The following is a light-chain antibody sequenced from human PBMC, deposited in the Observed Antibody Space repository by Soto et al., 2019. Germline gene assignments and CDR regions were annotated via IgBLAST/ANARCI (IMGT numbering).Light chain of an antibody. CDR2: EVS. CDR1: SSDVGGYNY. J-gene: IGLJ1*01. V-gene: IGLV2-14*01. CDR3: SSYTSSSTRV. Sequence: QSVLTQPASVSGSPGQSITISCTGTSSDVGGYNYVFWYQQHPGKAPKLMIYEVSNRPSGVSNRFSGSKSGNTASLTISGLQAEDEADYYCSSYTSSSTRVFGTGTKATVL.